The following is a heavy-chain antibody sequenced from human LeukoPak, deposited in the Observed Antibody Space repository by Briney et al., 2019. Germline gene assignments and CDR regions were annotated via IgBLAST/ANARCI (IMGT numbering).Heavy chain of an antibody. CDR1: GFTFSSYS. CDR2: ISSSSSYI. Sequence: GGSLRLSCAASGFTFSSYSMNWVRQAPGKGLEWVSSISSSSSYIYYADSVKGRFTISRDNAKNSLYVQMNSLRAEDTAVYYCARVPIYGDYAPFDYWGQGTLVTVSS. D-gene: IGHD4-17*01. J-gene: IGHJ4*02. V-gene: IGHV3-21*01. CDR3: ARVPIYGDYAPFDY.